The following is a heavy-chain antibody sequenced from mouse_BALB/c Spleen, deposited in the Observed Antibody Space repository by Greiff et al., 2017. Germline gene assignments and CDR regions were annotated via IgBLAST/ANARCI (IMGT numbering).Heavy chain of an antibody. CDR3: ARWVYGSSYYAMDY. D-gene: IGHD1-1*01. V-gene: IGHV3-8*02. CDR2: ISYSGST. CDR1: GDSITSGY. J-gene: IGHJ4*01. Sequence: EVKLVESGPSLVKPSQTLSLTCSVTGDSITSGYWNWIRKFPGNKLEYMGYISYSGSTYYNPSLKSRISITRDTSKNQYYLQLNSVTTEDTATYYCARWVYGSSYYAMDYWGQGTSVTVSS.